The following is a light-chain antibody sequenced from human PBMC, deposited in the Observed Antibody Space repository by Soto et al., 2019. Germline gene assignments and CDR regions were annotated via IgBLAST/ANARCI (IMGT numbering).Light chain of an antibody. CDR1: SYNICACYD. CDR3: QSLYSSLSGHV. CDR2: CDS. J-gene: IGLJ1*01. V-gene: IGLV1-40*01. Sequence: QSVMTQPPSVSGAPGQRATISCTGSSYNICACYDLLSYHQLPPTAPPLLIFCDSCRPSGVPDHCSGSKSCTSASLAITARQAEDEADYYCQSLYSSLSGHVFGTGTKVTVL.